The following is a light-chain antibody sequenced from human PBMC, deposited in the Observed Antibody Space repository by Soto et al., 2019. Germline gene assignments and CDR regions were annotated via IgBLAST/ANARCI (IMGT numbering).Light chain of an antibody. V-gene: IGLV1-44*01. Sequence: QLVLTQPPSASGTPGQRVTISCSGSTSNIGYNTVTWYQQLPGTAPKLLIYSNNQRPSGVPDRFSGSKSGTSASLAISGLQSEDEADYYCAAWDDSLSGYVFGTGTKLTVL. CDR2: SNN. CDR1: TSNIGYNT. J-gene: IGLJ1*01. CDR3: AAWDDSLSGYV.